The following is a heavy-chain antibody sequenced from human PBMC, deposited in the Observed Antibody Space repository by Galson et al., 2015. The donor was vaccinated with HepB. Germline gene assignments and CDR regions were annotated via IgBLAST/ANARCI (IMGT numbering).Heavy chain of an antibody. J-gene: IGHJ3*02. CDR1: GFTFSSYA. CDR2: ISYDGSNK. CDR3: AKPRRDGGYCSGGSCGDAFDI. D-gene: IGHD2-15*01. V-gene: IGHV3-30*18. Sequence: SLRLSCAASGFTFSSYAMHWVRQAPGKGLEWVAVISYDGSNKYYADSVKGRFTISRDNSKNTLYLQMNSLRAEDTAVYYCAKPRRDGGYCSGGSCGDAFDIWGQGTMVTVSS.